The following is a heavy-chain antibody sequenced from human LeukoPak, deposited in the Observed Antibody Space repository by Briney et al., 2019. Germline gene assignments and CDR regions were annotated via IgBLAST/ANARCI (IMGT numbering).Heavy chain of an antibody. CDR3: ARDPLNCGGDCYHFDY. CDR2: INPSGGST. D-gene: IGHD2-21*02. J-gene: IGHJ4*02. Sequence: ASVKVSCKASGYTFTSYDINWVRQATGQGLEWMGIINPSGGSTRYAQKFQGRVTMTRDTSTSTVYMELSSLRSEDTAVYYCARDPLNCGGDCYHFDYWGQGTLVTVSS. V-gene: IGHV1-46*01. CDR1: GYTFTSYD.